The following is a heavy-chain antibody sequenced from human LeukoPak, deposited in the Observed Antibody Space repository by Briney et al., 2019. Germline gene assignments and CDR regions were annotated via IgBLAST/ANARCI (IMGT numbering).Heavy chain of an antibody. V-gene: IGHV1-18*04. CDR2: ISAYNGNA. CDR3: ARDVYSSSWYPYYYYYMDV. D-gene: IGHD6-13*01. CDR1: GGTFSSYA. Sequence: GSSVKVSCKASGGTFSSYAISWVRQAPGQGLEWMGWISAYNGNANYAQKLQGRVTMTTDTSTSTAYVELRSLSSDDTAVYYCARDVYSSSWYPYYYYYMDVWGKGTTVTVSS. J-gene: IGHJ6*03.